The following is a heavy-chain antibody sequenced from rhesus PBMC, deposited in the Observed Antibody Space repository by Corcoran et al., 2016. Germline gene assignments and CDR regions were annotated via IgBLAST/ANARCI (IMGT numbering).Heavy chain of an antibody. V-gene: IGHV1-138*01. J-gene: IGHJ4*01. CDR3: ARDRYSGSWNFGY. CDR2: INPRTGGT. CDR1: GYTFTDYY. Sequence: QVQLVQSGAEVKKPGSSVKVSCKASGYTFTDYYIPWVRQVPRQGLEWMGEINPRTGGTKYAQNLQGRVTVTRDTSTSTAFMELSSLRSEDTAVYYCARDRYSGSWNFGYWGQGVLVTVSS. D-gene: IGHD6-25*01.